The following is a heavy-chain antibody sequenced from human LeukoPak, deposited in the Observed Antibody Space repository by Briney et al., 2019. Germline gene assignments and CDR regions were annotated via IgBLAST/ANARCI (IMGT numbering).Heavy chain of an antibody. D-gene: IGHD5-12*01. Sequence: PSETLSLTCTVSSGSISSGSHYWSGIRQPAGKGLEWIGRIYTSGSTNYNPSLKSRVTISVDTSKNQFSLKLSSVTAVDTAVYYCARGGGYSGYDLYYFDYWGQGTLLTVSS. CDR1: SGSISSGSHY. CDR2: IYTSGST. V-gene: IGHV4-61*02. J-gene: IGHJ4*02. CDR3: ARGGGYSGYDLYYFDY.